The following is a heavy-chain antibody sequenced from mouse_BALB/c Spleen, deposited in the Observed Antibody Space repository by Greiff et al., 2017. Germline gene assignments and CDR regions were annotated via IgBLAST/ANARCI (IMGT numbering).Heavy chain of an antibody. CDR1: GYTFTEYI. J-gene: IGHJ3*01. CDR3: ARHEELGDWFAY. Sequence: VQGVESGAELVKPGASVKLSCKASGYTFTEYIIHWVKQRSGQGLEWIGWFYPGSGSIKYNEKFKDKATLTADKSSSTVYMELSRLTSEDSAVYFCARHEELGDWFAYWGQGTLVTVSA. V-gene: IGHV1-62-2*01. CDR2: FYPGSGSI. D-gene: IGHD4-1*01.